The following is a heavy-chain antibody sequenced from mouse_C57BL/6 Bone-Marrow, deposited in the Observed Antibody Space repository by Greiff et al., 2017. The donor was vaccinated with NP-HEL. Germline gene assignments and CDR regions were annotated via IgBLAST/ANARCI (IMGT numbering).Heavy chain of an antibody. CDR1: GYAFSSSW. CDR2: IYPGDGDT. D-gene: IGHD2-1*01. J-gene: IGHJ2*01. V-gene: IGHV1-82*01. Sequence: QVQLQQSGPELVKPGASVKISCKASGYAFSSSWMNWVKQRPGKGLEWIGRIYPGDGDTNYNGKFKGKATLTADKSSSTAYMQLISLTSEDSAVYFCARRDGNYHDYWGQGTTLTVSS. CDR3: ARRDGNYHDY.